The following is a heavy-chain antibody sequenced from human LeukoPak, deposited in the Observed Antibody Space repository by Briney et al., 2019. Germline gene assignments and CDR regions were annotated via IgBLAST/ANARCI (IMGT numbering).Heavy chain of an antibody. CDR1: GFTFNNYV. CDR3: AKGEDGFEYYYYIDG. CDR2: IIPSGGRT. V-gene: IGHV3-23*01. J-gene: IGHJ6*03. D-gene: IGHD2/OR15-2a*01. Sequence: GGSLRLSCEASGFTFNNYVMKWVRQAPGKGLEWVSSIIPSGGRTNYAESVKGRFTISRDNSKNTVELQMNTLRAEDTAVYYCAKGEDGFEYYYYIDGWGKGTTVTVSS.